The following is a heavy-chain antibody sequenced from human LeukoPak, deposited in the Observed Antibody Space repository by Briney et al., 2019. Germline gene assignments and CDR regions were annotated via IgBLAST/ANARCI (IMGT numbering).Heavy chain of an antibody. D-gene: IGHD5-24*01. CDR1: GIAFDKNA. Sequence: GGSLRLSCAAFGIAFDKNAMSWVRQAPGKGLEWVSTISHSGGATHYADSVKGRFTISRDNSKNTVSLQMSSLRVEDAAVYYCANFKGKDGIKDHFDYWGQGTLVTVSS. J-gene: IGHJ4*02. V-gene: IGHV3-23*01. CDR3: ANFKGKDGIKDHFDY. CDR2: ISHSGGAT.